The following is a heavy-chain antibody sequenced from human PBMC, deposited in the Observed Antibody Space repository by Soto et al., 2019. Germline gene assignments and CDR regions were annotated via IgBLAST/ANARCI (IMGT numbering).Heavy chain of an antibody. Sequence: GGSLRLSCAASGFTFDDYAMHWVRQAPGKGLEWVSGISWNSGSIGYADSVKGRFTISRDNAKNSLYLQMNSLRAEDTALYYCAKDGVGGYYDTGWFDPWGQGTLVTVSS. J-gene: IGHJ5*02. V-gene: IGHV3-9*01. D-gene: IGHD1-26*01. CDR1: GFTFDDYA. CDR2: ISWNSGSI. CDR3: AKDGVGGYYDTGWFDP.